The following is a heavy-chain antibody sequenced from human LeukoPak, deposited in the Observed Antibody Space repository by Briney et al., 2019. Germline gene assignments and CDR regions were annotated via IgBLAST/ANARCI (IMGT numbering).Heavy chain of an antibody. CDR3: ARGGIAVAGTRVRAKLFDY. Sequence: KSGGSLRLSCAASGFTFSSYSMNWVRQAPGKGLEWVSSISSSSSYIYYADSVKGRFTISRDNAKNSLYLQMNSLRAEDTAVYYCARGGIAVAGTRVRAKLFDYWGQGTPVTVSS. D-gene: IGHD6-19*01. CDR2: ISSSSSYI. CDR1: GFTFSSYS. J-gene: IGHJ4*02. V-gene: IGHV3-21*01.